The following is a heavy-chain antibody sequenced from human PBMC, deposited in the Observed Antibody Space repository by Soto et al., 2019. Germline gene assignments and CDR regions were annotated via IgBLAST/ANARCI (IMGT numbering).Heavy chain of an antibody. CDR3: ARAPLGYNWNDAYFDY. CDR2: ISSNGGST. Sequence: EVQLVESGGGLVQPGGSLRLSCAASGFTFSSYAMHWVRQAPGKGLEYVSAISSNGGSTYYANSVKGRFTISRDNYKNTLYLQMGSPRAEDMAVYYCARAPLGYNWNDAYFDYWGQGTLVTVSS. V-gene: IGHV3-64*01. D-gene: IGHD1-1*01. CDR1: GFTFSSYA. J-gene: IGHJ4*02.